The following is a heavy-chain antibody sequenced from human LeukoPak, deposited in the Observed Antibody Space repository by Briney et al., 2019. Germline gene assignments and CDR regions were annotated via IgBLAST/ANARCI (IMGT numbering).Heavy chain of an antibody. D-gene: IGHD4-17*01. CDR3: ARGASGVYTVTTSWFDP. CDR2: INPNSGGT. J-gene: IGHJ5*02. Sequence: ASVKVSCKTSGYTFTGYYMHWVRQAPGQGLEWMGWINPNSGGTNYAQRFQGRVTMTRDTSISTAYMELSRLRSDDTAVYYCARGASGVYTVTTSWFDPWGQGTLVTVSS. CDR1: GYTFTGYY. V-gene: IGHV1-2*02.